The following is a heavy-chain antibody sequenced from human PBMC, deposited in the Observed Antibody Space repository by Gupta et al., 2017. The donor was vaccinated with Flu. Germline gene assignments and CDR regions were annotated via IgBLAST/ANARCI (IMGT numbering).Heavy chain of an antibody. Sequence: EVQLVESGGDLVQPGGSLRLSCAASQLIKDYAMHWVRQIPGKGLEWVSGIYWDSRTGYADSVRGRFTISRDNAKNSLFLQMNSLRAEDTALYYCTKDIQPGGTDVWGQGTTVIVSS. CDR3: TKDIQPGGTDV. V-gene: IGHV3-9*01. CDR1: QLIKDYA. J-gene: IGHJ6*02. D-gene: IGHD5-18*01. CDR2: IYWDSRT.